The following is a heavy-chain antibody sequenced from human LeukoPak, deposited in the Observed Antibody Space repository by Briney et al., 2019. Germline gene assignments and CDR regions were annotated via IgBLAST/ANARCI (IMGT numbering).Heavy chain of an antibody. CDR3: ASVIYYGSGSYEFAFDI. J-gene: IGHJ3*02. CDR2: IYPGDSDT. D-gene: IGHD3-10*01. CDR1: GYSFTSYW. Sequence: GESPKTSRKGSGYSFTSYWIGLVRQIPGKGLEWMGSIYPGDSDTRYSTSLQGQGPIPAYKTISTAYLQWSSLKDSATAMYYCASVIYYGSGSYEFAFDIWGQGTMVTVSS. V-gene: IGHV5-51*01.